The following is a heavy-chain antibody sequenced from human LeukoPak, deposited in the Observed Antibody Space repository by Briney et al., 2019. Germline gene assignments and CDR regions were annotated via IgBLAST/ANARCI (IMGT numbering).Heavy chain of an antibody. Sequence: GGSLRLSCAASGFTFSSYSMNWVRQAPGKGLEWVSSISSSSSYIYYADSVKGRFTISRDNAKNSLYLQMNSLRAEDTAVYYCARDHLTYSSSSDFYYWGQATLVTVSS. D-gene: IGHD6-6*01. CDR1: GFTFSSYS. CDR3: ARDHLTYSSSSDFYY. CDR2: ISSSSSYI. V-gene: IGHV3-21*01. J-gene: IGHJ4*02.